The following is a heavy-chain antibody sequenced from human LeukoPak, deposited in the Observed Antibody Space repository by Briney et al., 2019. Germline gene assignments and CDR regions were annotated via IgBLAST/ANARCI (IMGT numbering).Heavy chain of an antibody. J-gene: IGHJ4*02. D-gene: IGHD6-19*01. CDR1: RGSITTYN. Sequence: SEALSLTSTEPRGSITTYNWSWMRQPPRKGLGRLGHVYYSGTTDYNPVLKRRISMSVDTSRNQFSLNLNSVAAADTAFYYCANLVIHTSIGWHLDSWGQGTLVTVSS. CDR2: VYYSGTT. CDR3: ANLVIHTSIGWHLDS. V-gene: IGHV4-59*01.